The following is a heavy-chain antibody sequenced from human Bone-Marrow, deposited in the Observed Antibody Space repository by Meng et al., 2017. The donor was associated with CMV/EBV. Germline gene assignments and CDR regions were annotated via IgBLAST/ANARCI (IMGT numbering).Heavy chain of an antibody. Sequence: SGPTLVKPTQTRTLTCTFSGFSLSTSGVGVGWIRQPPGKALEWLALIYWNDDKRYSPSLKSRLTITKDTSKNQVVLTMTNMDPVDTATYYGAHYCSSTSCFDWFDPWGQGTLVTVSS. J-gene: IGHJ5*02. V-gene: IGHV2-5*01. D-gene: IGHD2-2*01. CDR1: GFSLSTSGVG. CDR3: AHYCSSTSCFDWFDP. CDR2: IYWNDDK.